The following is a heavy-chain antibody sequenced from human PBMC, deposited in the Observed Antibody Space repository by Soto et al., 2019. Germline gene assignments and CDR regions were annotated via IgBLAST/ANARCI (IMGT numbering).Heavy chain of an antibody. CDR1: GGSISSYY. V-gene: IGHV4-59*01. J-gene: IGHJ5*02. D-gene: IGHD4-17*01. CDR3: ARDRRYGDYDYWFDP. Sequence: SETLSLTCTVSGGSISSYYWSWIRQPPGKGLEWIGYIYYSGSTNYNPSLKSRVTISVDTSKNQFSLKLSSVTAADTAVYYCARDRRYGDYDYWFDPRGQGTLVTVSS. CDR2: IYYSGST.